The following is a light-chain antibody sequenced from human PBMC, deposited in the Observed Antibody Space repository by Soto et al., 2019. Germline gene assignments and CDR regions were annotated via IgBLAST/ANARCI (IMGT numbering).Light chain of an antibody. CDR2: DAS. Sequence: EIVLTQSPATLSLSPGERATLSCRASQSVSIYLAWYQQKPGQAPRLLIYDASNRATGIPARFSGSGSGTDFTLTISSLEAEDFAVYYCQQRYIWPPLTFGGGTKVDIK. J-gene: IGKJ4*01. V-gene: IGKV3-11*01. CDR1: QSVSIY. CDR3: QQRYIWPPLT.